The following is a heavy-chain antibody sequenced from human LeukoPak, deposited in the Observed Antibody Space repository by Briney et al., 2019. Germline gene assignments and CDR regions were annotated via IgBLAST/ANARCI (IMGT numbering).Heavy chain of an antibody. Sequence: SGTLSLTCAVYGGSFSGYYWSWIRQPPGKGLEWIGEINHSGSTNYNPSLKSRVTISVDTSKNQFSLKLSSVTAADTAVYYCAREGSSWYRGYYYYYYMDVWGKGTTVTISS. CDR3: AREGSSWYRGYYYYYYMDV. D-gene: IGHD6-13*01. J-gene: IGHJ6*03. V-gene: IGHV4-34*01. CDR1: GGSFSGYY. CDR2: INHSGST.